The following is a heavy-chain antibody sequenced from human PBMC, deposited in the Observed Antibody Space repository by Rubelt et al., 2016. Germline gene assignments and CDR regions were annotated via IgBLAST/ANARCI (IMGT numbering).Heavy chain of an antibody. D-gene: IGHD4-23*01. CDR3: ARVGWVDNSGDY. CDR2: INAGNGNT. V-gene: IGHV1-3*01. CDR1: A. Sequence: AMHWVRQAPGQRLEWMGWINAGNGNTKYSQKFQGRVTITRDTSASTAYMELSSLRSEDTAVYYCARVGWVDNSGDYWGQGTLVTVSS. J-gene: IGHJ4*02.